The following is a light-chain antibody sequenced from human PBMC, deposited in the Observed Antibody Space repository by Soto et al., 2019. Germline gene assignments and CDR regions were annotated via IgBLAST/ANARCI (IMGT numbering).Light chain of an antibody. CDR1: TSDVGGYNY. J-gene: IGLJ2*01. V-gene: IGLV2-14*01. Sequence: QSALTQTASVSGSPGQSITISCTGTTSDVGGYNYVSWYQQHPGEAPKLSIYEVINRPSGISNRFSGSKSGNTASLTISGLKAEDEADYYCSSYSRTSTLVLVCGGTKVTVL. CDR3: SSYSRTSTLVL. CDR2: EVI.